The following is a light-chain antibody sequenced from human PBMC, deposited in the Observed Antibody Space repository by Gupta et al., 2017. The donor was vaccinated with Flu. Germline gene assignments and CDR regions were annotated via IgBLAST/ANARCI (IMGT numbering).Light chain of an antibody. Sequence: EIVMTPSPATLSVSPGERATLPCRASQSVSSNLDWYQQKPGQAHRLTIYAESTRASGIPARFSGSGCGTEFTLTSSSRQSEDFALYYWQQDKSKWFFGQGTKVDIK. J-gene: IGKJ1*01. CDR2: AES. V-gene: IGKV3D-15*01. CDR3: QQDKSKWF. CDR1: QSVSSN.